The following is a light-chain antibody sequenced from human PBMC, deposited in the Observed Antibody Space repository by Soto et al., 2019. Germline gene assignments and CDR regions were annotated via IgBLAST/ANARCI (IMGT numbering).Light chain of an antibody. CDR1: QDISNY. Sequence: DIQMTQSPSSLSAYVGDRVTITCQASQDISNYVNWYQQKPGKAPKLLIYDASVLEAGVPSRFSGGGCGTHFALAISCQQAEEVAIYYCRQFDSLPLTFRGATKVEIK. V-gene: IGKV1-33*01. J-gene: IGKJ4*01. CDR3: RQFDSLPLT. CDR2: DAS.